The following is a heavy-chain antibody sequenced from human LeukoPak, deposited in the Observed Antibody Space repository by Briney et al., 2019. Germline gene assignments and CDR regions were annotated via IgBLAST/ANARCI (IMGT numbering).Heavy chain of an antibody. Sequence: SETLSLTCTVSGGSISIYYWSWIRQPAGKGLEWIGRIYTSGSTNYNPSLKSRVTMSVDTSKNQFSLKLSSVTAADTAVYYCARGCVISDCTNGVGDEFDYWGQGTLVTVSS. CDR2: IYTSGST. V-gene: IGHV4-4*07. D-gene: IGHD2-8*01. J-gene: IGHJ4*02. CDR3: ARGCVISDCTNGVGDEFDY. CDR1: GGSISIYY.